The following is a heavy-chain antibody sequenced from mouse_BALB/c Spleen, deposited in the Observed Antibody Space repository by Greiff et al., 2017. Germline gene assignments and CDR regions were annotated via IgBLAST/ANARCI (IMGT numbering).Heavy chain of an antibody. V-gene: IGHV5-17*02. D-gene: IGHD2-2*01. Sequence: EVQLVESGGGLVQPGGSRKLSCAASGFTFSSFGMHWVRQAPEKGLEWVAYISSGSSTIYYADTVKGRFTISRDNPKNTLFLQMTSLRSEDTAMYYCARGLGGYDGDFDYWGQGTTLTVSS. CDR1: GFTFSSFG. CDR3: ARGLGGYDGDFDY. CDR2: ISSGSSTI. J-gene: IGHJ2*01.